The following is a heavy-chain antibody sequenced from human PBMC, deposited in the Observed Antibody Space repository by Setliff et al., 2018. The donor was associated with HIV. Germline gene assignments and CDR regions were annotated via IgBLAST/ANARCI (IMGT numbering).Heavy chain of an antibody. V-gene: IGHV1-69*10. CDR2: IIPILGIA. D-gene: IGHD5-12*01. CDR3: ARDRRDGLYYHGMDV. CDR1: GYTFTSYG. J-gene: IGHJ6*02. Sequence: GASVKVSCKASGYTFTSYGISWVRQAPGQGLEWMGGIIPILGIANYAQKFQGRVTITADKSTSTAYMELSSLRSEDTAVYYCARDRRDGLYYHGMDVWGQGTTVTVSS.